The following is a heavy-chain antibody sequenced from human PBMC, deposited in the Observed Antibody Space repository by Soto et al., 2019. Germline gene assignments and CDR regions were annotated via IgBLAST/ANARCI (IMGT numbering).Heavy chain of an antibody. Sequence: NPSETLSLTCTVSGGSVSSGSYYWSWIRQPPGKGLEWIGYIYYSGSTNYNPSLKSRVTISVDTSKNQFSLTLSSVTAADTSEYYCARESDNWNYDVWGHGSTVTVSS. CDR3: ARESDNWNYDV. V-gene: IGHV4-61*01. D-gene: IGHD1-7*01. CDR1: GGSVSSGSYY. CDR2: IYYSGST. J-gene: IGHJ6*02.